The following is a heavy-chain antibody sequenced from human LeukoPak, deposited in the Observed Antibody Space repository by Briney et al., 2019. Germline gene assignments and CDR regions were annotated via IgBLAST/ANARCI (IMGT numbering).Heavy chain of an antibody. Sequence: SETLSLTCTVSGGSISSGSYYWSWLRQPGGKGLEWIGRIYTSGSTNYNPSLKSRVTISVDTSKNQFSLKLSSVTAADTAVYYCASYLSAGHYFDYWGQGTLVTVSS. CDR3: ASYLSAGHYFDY. V-gene: IGHV4-61*02. J-gene: IGHJ4*02. CDR1: GGSISSGSYY. CDR2: IYTSGST.